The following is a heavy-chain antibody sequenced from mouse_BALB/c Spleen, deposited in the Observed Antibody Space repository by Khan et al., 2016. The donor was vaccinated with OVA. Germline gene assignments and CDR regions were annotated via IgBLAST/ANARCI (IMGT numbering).Heavy chain of an antibody. D-gene: IGHD1-3*01. J-gene: IGHJ2*01. CDR1: GYTFINYW. CDR3: ARRGLQWDFDY. CDR2: INPSTGYT. Sequence: QVQLKESGAELAKPGASVKMSCKASGYTFINYWILWVKQRPGQGLEWIGYINPSTGYTEYNQNFKDKATLTADKSSSTAYMQLSNLTSEDSAVYYCARRGLQWDFDYWGQGTTLTVSS. V-gene: IGHV1-7*01.